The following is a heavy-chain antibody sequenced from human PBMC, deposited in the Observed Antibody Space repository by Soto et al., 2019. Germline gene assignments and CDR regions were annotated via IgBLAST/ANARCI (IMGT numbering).Heavy chain of an antibody. CDR3: ARGRFGELLFTY. Sequence: ASVKVSCKASGYTFTSYGISWVRQAPGRGLEWMGWINPYNGNPNYAQKLQGRVTMTTDTSTSTAYMELRSLRSDDTAVYYCARGRFGELLFTYWGQGTQVTVSS. CDR2: INPYNGNP. CDR1: GYTFTSYG. J-gene: IGHJ4*02. D-gene: IGHD3-10*01. V-gene: IGHV1-18*01.